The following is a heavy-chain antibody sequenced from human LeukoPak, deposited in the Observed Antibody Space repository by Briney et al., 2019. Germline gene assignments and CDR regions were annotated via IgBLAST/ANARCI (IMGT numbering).Heavy chain of an antibody. D-gene: IGHD2-15*01. CDR1: GYTFTSYG. Sequence: ASVKVSCKASGYTFTSYGISWVRQAPGQGLEWMGWISAYNGNTNYAQKLQGRVTMTTDTSTSTAYMELRSLRSDDTAVYYCARDQAGVPGYCSGGSCYLGYWGQGTLVTVSS. J-gene: IGHJ4*02. V-gene: IGHV1-18*01. CDR2: ISAYNGNT. CDR3: ARDQAGVPGYCSGGSCYLGY.